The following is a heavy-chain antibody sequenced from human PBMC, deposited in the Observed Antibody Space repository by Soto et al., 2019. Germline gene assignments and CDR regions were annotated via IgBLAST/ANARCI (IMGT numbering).Heavy chain of an antibody. J-gene: IGHJ4*02. Sequence: QAHLVESGGGVVQPGRSLRLSCVASGFAFSSYGMHWVRQAPGKGMEWVAVISYDGSNTYYADSVKGRFTISRDNSKKTLNLQMNSLRPEDTAAYYCAKVFDSSGRGDFDNWGQGTLVTVSS. CDR1: GFAFSSYG. CDR2: ISYDGSNT. D-gene: IGHD6-25*01. V-gene: IGHV3-30*18. CDR3: AKVFDSSGRGDFDN.